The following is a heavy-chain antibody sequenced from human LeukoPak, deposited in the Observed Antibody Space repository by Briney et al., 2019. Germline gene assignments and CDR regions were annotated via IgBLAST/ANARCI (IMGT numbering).Heavy chain of an antibody. Sequence: SETLSLTCTVSGGSISFYSWSWIRQPAGKGLEWIGRMYTSGSSKYNPSLKSRVTMSVDTSKNRFSLKLSSVTAADTAVYYCATSLKYGFFDYWGQGTLVTVSS. CDR3: ATSLKYGFFDY. CDR2: MYTSGSS. CDR1: GGSISFYS. J-gene: IGHJ4*02. V-gene: IGHV4-4*07. D-gene: IGHD3-10*01.